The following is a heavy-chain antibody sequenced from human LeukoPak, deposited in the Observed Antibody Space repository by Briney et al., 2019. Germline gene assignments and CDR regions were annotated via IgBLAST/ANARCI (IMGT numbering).Heavy chain of an antibody. CDR2: IYDSGST. D-gene: IGHD2-15*01. CDR1: GGSIRSSYYY. CDR3: ARDYCSGGSCFEFDY. Sequence: SETLSLTCTVSGGSIRSSYYYWGWIRQPPGKGLEWIGSIYDSGSTNYNPSLKSRVTISVDKSKNQFSLKLSSVTAADTAVYYCARDYCSGGSCFEFDYWGQGTLVTVSS. J-gene: IGHJ4*02. V-gene: IGHV4-39*07.